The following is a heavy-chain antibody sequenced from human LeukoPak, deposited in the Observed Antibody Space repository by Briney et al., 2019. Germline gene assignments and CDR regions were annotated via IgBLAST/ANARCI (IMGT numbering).Heavy chain of an antibody. V-gene: IGHV4-59*01. CDR1: GGSLTSYY. Sequence: PSETLSLTRTVSGGSLTSYYWSCIPQPPRKGLERIGYIYYRGSTNYNPCLKSRVTISVDTSKNQFSLKLSAVTAADTAVYYCARGTTVTPLGYWGQGTLVTVSS. CDR2: IYYRGST. D-gene: IGHD4-17*01. CDR3: ARGTTVTPLGY. J-gene: IGHJ4*02.